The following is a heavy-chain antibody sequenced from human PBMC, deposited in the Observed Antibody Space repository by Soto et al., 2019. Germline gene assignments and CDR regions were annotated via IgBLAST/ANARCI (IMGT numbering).Heavy chain of an antibody. Sequence: QITLKESGPTLVKPTQTLTLTCTFSGFSLSTSGVGVGWIRQPPGKALECLALINWNDNKGYSPSLKSRLTITKDTSKNQVVLTMTNMDPVDTATYYCAPVNDDGDYGPTAFHYWGQGTLVTVSS. CDR1: GFSLSTSGVG. D-gene: IGHD4-17*01. CDR3: APVNDDGDYGPTAFHY. V-gene: IGHV2-5*01. J-gene: IGHJ4*02. CDR2: INWNDNK.